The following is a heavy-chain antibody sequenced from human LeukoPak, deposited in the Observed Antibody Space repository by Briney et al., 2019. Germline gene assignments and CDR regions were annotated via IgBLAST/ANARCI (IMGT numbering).Heavy chain of an antibody. J-gene: IGHJ4*02. CDR1: GFTFSSYT. Sequence: GGSLRLSCAASGFTFSSYTMNWVRQAPGKGLEWVSSITSSSSYIYYADSAKGRFTISRDNAKNSLFLQMNSLRAEDTAVYYYARVLSGTLTFDHWGQGTLVAVSS. D-gene: IGHD3-9*01. V-gene: IGHV3-21*01. CDR3: ARVLSGTLTFDH. CDR2: ITSSSSYI.